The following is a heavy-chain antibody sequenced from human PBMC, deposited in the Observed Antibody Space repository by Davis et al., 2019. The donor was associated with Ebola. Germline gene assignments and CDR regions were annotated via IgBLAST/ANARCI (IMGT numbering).Heavy chain of an antibody. CDR2: ISGSGGST. J-gene: IGHJ6*04. CDR3: AKGGSGWPSDYSYGMGV. V-gene: IGHV3-23*01. CDR1: GFTSSLYA. D-gene: IGHD6-19*01. Sequence: GESLKISCAASGFTSSLYALNWVRQAPGKGLEWVSGISGSGGSTYYADSVKGRFTISRDNSKNTLYLQMNSLRVEDTAVYYCAKGGSGWPSDYSYGMGVWGKGTTVTVSS.